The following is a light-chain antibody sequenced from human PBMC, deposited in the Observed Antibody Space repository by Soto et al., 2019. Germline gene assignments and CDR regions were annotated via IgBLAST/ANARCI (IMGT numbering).Light chain of an antibody. J-gene: IGKJ2*01. Sequence: DIVLTQTPLSLPVIPGEPASISCRSSQSLLRSHDGNTYLDWYLQKPGQSPQLIIYTLSYRAYGVPDRFSGSGSGTYFTLKISRVEAEDVGVYYCMQRIEFPYTFGKGTKLEIK. CDR1: QSLLRSHDGNTY. CDR2: TLS. V-gene: IGKV2-40*01. CDR3: MQRIEFPYT.